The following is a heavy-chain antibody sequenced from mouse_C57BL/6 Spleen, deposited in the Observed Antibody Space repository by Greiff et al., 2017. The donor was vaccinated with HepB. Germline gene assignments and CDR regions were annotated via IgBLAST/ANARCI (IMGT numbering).Heavy chain of an antibody. Sequence: VQLQQSGPVLVKPGASVKMSCKASGYTFTDYYMNWVKQSHGKSLEWIGVINPYNGGTSYNQKFKGKATLTVDKSSSTAYMELNSLTSEDSAVYYCARRAQLLYYFDYWGQGTTLTVSS. CDR3: ARRAQLLYYFDY. CDR1: GYTFTDYY. CDR2: INPYNGGT. J-gene: IGHJ2*01. V-gene: IGHV1-19*01. D-gene: IGHD4-1*02.